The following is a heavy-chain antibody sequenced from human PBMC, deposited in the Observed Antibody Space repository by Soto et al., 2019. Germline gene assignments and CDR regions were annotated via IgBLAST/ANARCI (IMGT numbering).Heavy chain of an antibody. CDR3: AREANNGSGSYSAPAFDY. CDR1: GDSVSSNSAA. CDR2: TYYRSKWYN. J-gene: IGHJ4*02. D-gene: IGHD3-10*01. V-gene: IGHV6-1*01. Sequence: QSQTLSLPCAISGDSVSSNSAAWNWIRQSPSRGLEWLGRTYYRSKWYNDYAVSVKSRITINPDTSKNQFSLQLNCVTPEDTAVYYCAREANNGSGSYSAPAFDYWGQGTLVTVSS.